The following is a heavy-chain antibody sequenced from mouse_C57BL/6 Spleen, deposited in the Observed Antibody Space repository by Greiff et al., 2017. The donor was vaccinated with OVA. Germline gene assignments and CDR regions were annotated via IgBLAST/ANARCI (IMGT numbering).Heavy chain of an antibody. J-gene: IGHJ4*01. CDR3: ARRKTDYAMDY. Sequence: VQLQQPGAELVKPGASVKLSCKASGYTFTSYWMHWVKQRPGQGLEWIGMIHTNSGSTNYTEKFKSKVTLTVDKSSSTAYMQLSSLTAEDSAVYYCARRKTDYAMDYWGQGTSVTVSS. CDR1: GYTFTSYW. CDR2: IHTNSGST. D-gene: IGHD4-1*01. V-gene: IGHV1-64*01.